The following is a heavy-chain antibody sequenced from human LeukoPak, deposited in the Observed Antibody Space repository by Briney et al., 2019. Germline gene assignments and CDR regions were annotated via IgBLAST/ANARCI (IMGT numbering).Heavy chain of an antibody. Sequence: SETLSLTCAVSGGSLSSSNWWSWVRQPPGKGLEWIGEIYHSGSTNYNPSLKSRVTISVDKSKNQFSLKLTSVTAADTAVYYCARSSSSWIFDYWGQGTLVTVSS. CDR2: IYHSGST. D-gene: IGHD6-13*01. CDR3: ARSSSSWIFDY. V-gene: IGHV4-4*02. J-gene: IGHJ4*02. CDR1: GGSLSSSNW.